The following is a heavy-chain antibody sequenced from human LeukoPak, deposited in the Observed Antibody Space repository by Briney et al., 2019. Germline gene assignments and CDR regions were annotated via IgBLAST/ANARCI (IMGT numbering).Heavy chain of an antibody. Sequence: GGSLRLSCAASGFSLSNYWMSWVRQAPGKGLEWVANISQDGSDKYYVDSVMGRFTISKDNAKNSVYLQMNSLRPEDTAIYYCAWYGVTHGLDVWGQGTTVTVSS. CDR2: ISQDGSDK. J-gene: IGHJ6*02. CDR3: AWYGVTHGLDV. V-gene: IGHV3-7*01. CDR1: GFSLSNYW. D-gene: IGHD3-10*01.